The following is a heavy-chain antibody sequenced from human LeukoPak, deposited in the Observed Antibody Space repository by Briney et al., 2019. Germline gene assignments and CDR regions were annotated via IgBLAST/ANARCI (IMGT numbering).Heavy chain of an antibody. CDR2: INHSGST. Sequence: PSETLSLTCAVYGGSFSGYYWSWLRQPPGKGLEWLGEINHSGSTNYNPSLKSRVTISVDTSKNQFSLKLSYVTAADTAVYYCARGWLRRGPFDYWGQGTLVTVSS. V-gene: IGHV4-34*01. CDR1: GGSFSGYY. D-gene: IGHD5-12*01. J-gene: IGHJ4*02. CDR3: ARGWLRRGPFDY.